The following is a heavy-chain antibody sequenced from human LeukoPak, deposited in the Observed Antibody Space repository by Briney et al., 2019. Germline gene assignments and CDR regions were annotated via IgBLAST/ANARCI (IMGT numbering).Heavy chain of an antibody. J-gene: IGHJ4*02. Sequence: GESLRLSCEASGFTFSTYGMHWVRQAPGKGLEWVALKWYDGSSENYADSVKGRFTISRDNSKNTLYLEMNSLSVEDTAVYYCARAASGVRQEHYFDQWGQGTLVTVPS. CDR3: ARAASGVRQEHYFDQ. CDR1: GFTFSTYG. D-gene: IGHD3-10*01. V-gene: IGHV3-33*01. CDR2: KWYDGSSE.